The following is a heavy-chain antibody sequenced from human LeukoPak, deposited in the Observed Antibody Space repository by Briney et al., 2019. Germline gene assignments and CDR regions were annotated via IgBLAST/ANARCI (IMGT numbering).Heavy chain of an antibody. J-gene: IGHJ5*02. CDR1: GYTFTDTDYY. CDR3: ARGYEYGWYDP. V-gene: IGHV1-2*02. Sequence: GASVKVPCKASGYTFTDTDYYLHWLRQAPGQGLEWMGWINPKTGATNYAQKFQGRVTMTRETSITTGNMELSSLRSDDTAMYYCARGYEYGWYDPWGQGTLVTVSS. D-gene: IGHD4/OR15-4a*01. CDR2: INPKTGAT.